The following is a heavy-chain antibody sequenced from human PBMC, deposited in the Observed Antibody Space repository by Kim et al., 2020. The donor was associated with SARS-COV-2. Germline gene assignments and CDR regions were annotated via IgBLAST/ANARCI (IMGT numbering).Heavy chain of an antibody. J-gene: IGHJ4*02. CDR2: ISYDGSNK. CDR1: GFTFSSYG. D-gene: IGHD3-10*01. Sequence: GGSLRLSCAASGFTFSSYGMHWVRQAPGKGLEWVAVISYDGSNKYYADSVKGRFTISRDNSKNTLYLQMNSLRAEDTAVYYCAKSSQSGSFDYWGQGTLVTVSS. V-gene: IGHV3-30*18. CDR3: AKSSQSGSFDY.